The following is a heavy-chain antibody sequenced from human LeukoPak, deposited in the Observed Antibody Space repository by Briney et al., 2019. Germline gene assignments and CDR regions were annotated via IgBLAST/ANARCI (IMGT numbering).Heavy chain of an antibody. J-gene: IGHJ4*02. V-gene: IGHV3-53*01. CDR3: ARDADSSSWYHFDY. Sequence: GGSLRLSCAASGFTFSSYAMSWVRQAPGKGLEWVSVICSGGSTYYADSVKGRFTISRDNSKNTLYLQMNSLRAEDTAVYYCARDADSSSWYHFDYWGQGTLVTVSS. CDR1: GFTFSSYA. D-gene: IGHD6-13*01. CDR2: ICSGGST.